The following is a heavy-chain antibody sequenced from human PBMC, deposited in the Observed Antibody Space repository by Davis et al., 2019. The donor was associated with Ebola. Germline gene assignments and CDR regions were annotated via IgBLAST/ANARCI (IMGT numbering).Heavy chain of an antibody. CDR2: INHSGST. J-gene: IGHJ6*02. V-gene: IGHV4-34*01. D-gene: IGHD3-3*01. CDR1: GGSFSGYY. CDR3: ARGNGDNLEWLLSYYYGMDV. Sequence: MPSKTLSLTCAVYGGSFSGYYWSWIRQPPGKGLEWIGEINHSGSTNYNPSLKSRVTISVDTSKNQFSLKLSSVTAADTAVYYCARGNGDNLEWLLSYYYGMDVWGQGTTVTVSS.